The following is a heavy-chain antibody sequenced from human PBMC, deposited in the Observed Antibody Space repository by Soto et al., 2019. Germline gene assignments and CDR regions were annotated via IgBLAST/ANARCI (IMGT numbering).Heavy chain of an antibody. CDR3: AREGVSSSWYNYYGMDV. Sequence: QVQLQESGPGLVKPSETLSLTCTVSGGSISSYYCSWIRQPPGKGLEWIGYIYYRGSTNYNPSLKSRVTISVDTSKNQFSLKLSSVTAADTAVYYCAREGVSSSWYNYYGMDVWGQGTTVTVSS. D-gene: IGHD6-13*01. J-gene: IGHJ6*02. CDR2: IYYRGST. CDR1: GGSISSYY. V-gene: IGHV4-59*01.